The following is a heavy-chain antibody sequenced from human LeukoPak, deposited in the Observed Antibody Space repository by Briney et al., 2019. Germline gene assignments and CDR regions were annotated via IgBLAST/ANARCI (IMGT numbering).Heavy chain of an antibody. Sequence: PSGTLSLTCAVSGGSISSSNWWSWVRQPPGKGLEWIGSIYHSGSTYYNPPLKSRVTISVDTSKNQFSLKLSSVTAADTAVYYCASSIAVAGSYYFDYWGQGTLVTVSS. V-gene: IGHV4-4*02. D-gene: IGHD6-19*01. CDR2: IYHSGST. CDR3: ASSIAVAGSYYFDY. CDR1: GGSISSSNW. J-gene: IGHJ4*02.